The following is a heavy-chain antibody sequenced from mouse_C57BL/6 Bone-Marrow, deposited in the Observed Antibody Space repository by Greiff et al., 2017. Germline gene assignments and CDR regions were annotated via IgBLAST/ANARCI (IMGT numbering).Heavy chain of an antibody. CDR1: GYTFTSYG. CDR2: IYPRSGNT. V-gene: IGHV1-81*01. Sequence: QVQLQQSGAELARPGASVKLSCKASGYTFTSYGISWVKQRTGQGLEWIGEIYPRSGNTYYNEKFKGKATLTADKSSSTAYMELRSLTSEDSAVYFCARPGDYGGPDYWGQGTTLTVAS. D-gene: IGHD1-1*02. CDR3: ARPGDYGGPDY. J-gene: IGHJ2*01.